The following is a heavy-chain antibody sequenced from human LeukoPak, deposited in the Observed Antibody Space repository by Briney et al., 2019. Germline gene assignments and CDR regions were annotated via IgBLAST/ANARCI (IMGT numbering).Heavy chain of an antibody. CDR2: INHSGST. CDR3: AREPSWLVRGWFDP. D-gene: IGHD6-19*01. Sequence: SETLSLTCAVYGGSFSGYYWSWIRQPPGKGLEWIGEINHSGSTNYNPSLKSRVTISVDTSKNQFSLKLSSVTAADTAVYYCAREPSWLVRGWFDPWGQGTLVTVFS. V-gene: IGHV4-34*01. J-gene: IGHJ5*02. CDR1: GGSFSGYY.